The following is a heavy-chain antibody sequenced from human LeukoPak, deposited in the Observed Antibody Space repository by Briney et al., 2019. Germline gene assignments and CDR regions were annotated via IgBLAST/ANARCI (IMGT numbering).Heavy chain of an antibody. CDR1: GFTFSSYA. V-gene: IGHV3-30-3*01. D-gene: IGHD1-14*01. J-gene: IGHJ4*02. CDR3: ARGRPGISY. CDR2: ISYDGSNK. Sequence: GGSLRLSCAASGFTFSSYAMHWVRQAPGKGLEWVAVISYDGSNKYYADSVKGRFTISRDNSKNTLYLQMSSLRAEDTAVYYCARGRPGISYWGQGTLVTVSS.